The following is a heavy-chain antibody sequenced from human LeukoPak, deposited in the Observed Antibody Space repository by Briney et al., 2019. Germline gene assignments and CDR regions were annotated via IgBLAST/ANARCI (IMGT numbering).Heavy chain of an antibody. J-gene: IGHJ6*03. Sequence: GGSLRLSCAASGFTFSDYYMSWIRQAPGKGLEWVSYISSGGRTIYYADSVKGRFTMSRDNAKNSLYLQMNGLRVEDTAVYYCARDPYSGGYGAYYYYYMDLWGKGTTVTISS. CDR1: GFTFSDYY. V-gene: IGHV3-11*04. CDR3: ARDPYSGGYGAYYYYYMDL. D-gene: IGHD1-26*01. CDR2: ISSGGRTI.